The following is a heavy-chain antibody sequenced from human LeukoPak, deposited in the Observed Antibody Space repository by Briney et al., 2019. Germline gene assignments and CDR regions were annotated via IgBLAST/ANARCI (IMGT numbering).Heavy chain of an antibody. CDR1: GYSISSGYY. J-gene: IGHJ6*03. CDR3: ARAPGVVYYYYYMDV. D-gene: IGHD2-21*01. Sequence: PSETLSLTCTVSGYSISSGYYWGWIRQPPGKGLEWIGTIYHSGSTYYSPSLKSRVTISVDTSKNQFSLKLSSVTASDTAVYYCARAPGVVYYYYYMDVWGKGTTVTVSS. V-gene: IGHV4-38-2*02. CDR2: IYHSGST.